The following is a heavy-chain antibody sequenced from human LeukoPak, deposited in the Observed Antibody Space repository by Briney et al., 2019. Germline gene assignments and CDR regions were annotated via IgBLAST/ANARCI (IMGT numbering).Heavy chain of an antibody. CDR3: ARDHVFNQAPPGF. D-gene: IGHD1-14*01. Sequence: GGSLRLSGAASGFTFTNYGMHWVRQAPVKGLEWVAVAWSDGTNKYYADSVKGRFTITRDNSKNTVYLQMNSLRAEDTAVNYCARDHVFNQAPPGFWGQGTLVTVSS. V-gene: IGHV3-33*01. CDR2: AWSDGTNK. J-gene: IGHJ4*02. CDR1: GFTFTNYG.